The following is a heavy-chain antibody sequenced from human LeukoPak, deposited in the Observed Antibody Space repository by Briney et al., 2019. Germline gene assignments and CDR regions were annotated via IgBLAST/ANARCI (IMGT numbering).Heavy chain of an antibody. CDR3: ARAWLEREFDY. J-gene: IGHJ4*02. D-gene: IGHD1-1*01. CDR2: ISSDGSNT. V-gene: IGHV3-74*01. CDR1: GVTFSSSW. Sequence: QPGGSLRLSCAASGVTFSSSWMHWVRQAPGKGLVWVSRISSDGSNTIYADSVKGRFTISRDNSKNTLYLQMNSLRAEDTAVYYCARAWLEREFDYWGQGTLVTVSS.